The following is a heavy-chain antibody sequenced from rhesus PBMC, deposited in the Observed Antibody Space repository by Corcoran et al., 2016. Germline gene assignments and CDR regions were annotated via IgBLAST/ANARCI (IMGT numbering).Heavy chain of an antibody. Sequence: QVQLQESGPGLVQASEPLSLTCAVSGGSVRRSNWLRWFRQPPGKGLEWIGYSSGSSGSTYYNPSLKSRVTISTDTSKNQFSLKLSSVTAADTAVYYCARGGYQYFEFWGQGALVTVSS. J-gene: IGHJ1*01. V-gene: IGHV4-65*01. CDR3: ARGGYQYFEF. D-gene: IGHD3-28*01. CDR1: GGSVRRSNW. CDR2: SSGSSGST.